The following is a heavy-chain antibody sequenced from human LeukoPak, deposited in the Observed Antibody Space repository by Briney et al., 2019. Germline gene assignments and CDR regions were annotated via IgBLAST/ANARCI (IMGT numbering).Heavy chain of an antibody. CDR3: ARDDSSSWYYFDY. J-gene: IGHJ4*02. V-gene: IGHV3-21*01. CDR1: GFTFSSYS. Sequence: GGSLRLSCAAAGFTFSSYSMNWVRQAPGKGLEWVSSISSSSSYIYYADSVKGRFTISRDNAKNSLYLQMNSLRAEDTAVYYCARDDSSSWYYFDYWGQGTLVTVSS. CDR2: ISSSSSYI. D-gene: IGHD6-13*01.